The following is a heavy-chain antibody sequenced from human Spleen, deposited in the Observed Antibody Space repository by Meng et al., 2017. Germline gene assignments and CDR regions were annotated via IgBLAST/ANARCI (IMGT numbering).Heavy chain of an antibody. CDR3: ARIAVSGNYGNFYYGMDV. CDR1: GYSITGSYN. J-gene: IGHJ6*02. D-gene: IGHD6-19*01. V-gene: IGHV4-38-2*01. Sequence: SETLSLTCAVSGYSITGSYNWGWIRQPPGKGLEWIGSIYHRGSTYYNPSLKSRVTISVDTSKNQFSLKLSSVTAADTAVYYCARIAVSGNYGNFYYGMDVWGQGTTVTVSS. CDR2: IYHRGST.